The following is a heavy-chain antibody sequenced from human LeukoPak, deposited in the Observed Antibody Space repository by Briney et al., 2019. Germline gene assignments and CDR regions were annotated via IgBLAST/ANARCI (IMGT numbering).Heavy chain of an antibody. CDR3: ARGDGYYYGSGATLDAFDI. Sequence: GGSLRLSCAASGFTFSSYEMNWVRQAPGKGLEWVSCISSSGSTVYYADSVKGRFTISRDNAKNSLYLQMNSLRAEDTAVYYCARGDGYYYGSGATLDAFDIWGQGTMVTVSS. V-gene: IGHV3-48*03. CDR2: ISSSGSTV. D-gene: IGHD3-10*01. CDR1: GFTFSSYE. J-gene: IGHJ3*02.